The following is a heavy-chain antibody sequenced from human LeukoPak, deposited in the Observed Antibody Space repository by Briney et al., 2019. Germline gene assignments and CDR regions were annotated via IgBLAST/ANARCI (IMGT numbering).Heavy chain of an antibody. V-gene: IGHV1-8*03. CDR3: ARTTSFTASGYDY. J-gene: IGHJ4*02. CDR2: MNPNNGDS. Sequence: ASVKVSCKASGYTFTNYHINWVRQATGQGLEWMGWMNPNNGDSGYAQKFQVRGTITRDTSISTSYMELRSLKSDDTAVYFCARTTSFTASGYDYWGQGTLVTVSS. D-gene: IGHD6-25*01. CDR1: GYTFTNYH.